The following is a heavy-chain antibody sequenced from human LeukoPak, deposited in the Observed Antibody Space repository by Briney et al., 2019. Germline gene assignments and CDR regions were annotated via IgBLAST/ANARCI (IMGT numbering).Heavy chain of an antibody. CDR1: GYSISSGYY. V-gene: IGHV4-38-2*02. CDR3: ASLVGAIDY. CDR2: INHSGST. Sequence: SETLSLTCTVSGYSISSGYYWGWIRQPPGKGLEWIGSINHSGSTYYNPSLKSRVTISVDTSKNQFSLKLSSVTAADTAVYYCASLVGAIDYWGQGTLVTVSS. D-gene: IGHD1-26*01. J-gene: IGHJ4*02.